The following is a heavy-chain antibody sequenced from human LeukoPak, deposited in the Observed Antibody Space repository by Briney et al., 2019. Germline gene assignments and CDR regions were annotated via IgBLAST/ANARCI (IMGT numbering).Heavy chain of an antibody. D-gene: IGHD4-17*01. CDR3: ARTTTVTWGGFDI. Sequence: ASVKLSFKCSAATFSIYAISWVRQPHAQGLELMGRIIAIHGIANYAQKFQGRVTITADKSTSTAYMELSSLRSEDTAVYYCARTTTVTWGGFDIWGQGTMVTVSS. J-gene: IGHJ3*02. CDR2: IIAIHGIA. CDR1: AATFSIYA. V-gene: IGHV1-69*04.